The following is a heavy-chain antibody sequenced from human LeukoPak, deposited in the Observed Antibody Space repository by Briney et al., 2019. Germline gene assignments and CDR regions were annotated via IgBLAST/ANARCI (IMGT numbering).Heavy chain of an antibody. CDR3: AKQDPSTSGWYP. V-gene: IGHV3-23*01. Sequence: PGGSLRLSCAAPGLTFDTYAMSWVRQAPGKGLEWVSAISDSGGSTYYADSVKGRSTISRDNSRNTLYLQMNSLRAEDTAVYYCAKQDPSTSGWYPWGQGTLVTVSS. CDR1: GLTFDTYA. CDR2: ISDSGGST. D-gene: IGHD6-19*01. J-gene: IGHJ5*02.